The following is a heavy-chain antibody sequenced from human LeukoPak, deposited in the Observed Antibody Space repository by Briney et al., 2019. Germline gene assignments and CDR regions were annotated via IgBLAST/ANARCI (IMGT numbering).Heavy chain of an antibody. CDR3: ARDGSGYWYFDL. V-gene: IGHV4-59*01. J-gene: IGHJ2*01. CDR2: IYYSGST. CDR1: GGSISSYY. Sequence: SETLSLTCTVSGGSISSYYWNWIRQPPGKGLEWIGYIYYSGSTNYNPSLKSRVTISVDTSKNQFSLKLSSVTAADTAVYYCARDGSGYWYFDLWGRGTLVSVSS. D-gene: IGHD1-14*01.